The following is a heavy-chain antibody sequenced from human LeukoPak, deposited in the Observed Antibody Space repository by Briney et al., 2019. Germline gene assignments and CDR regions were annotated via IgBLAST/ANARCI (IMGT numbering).Heavy chain of an antibody. CDR2: IRYDGSNK. CDR1: GFTFSSYG. J-gene: IGHJ4*02. V-gene: IGHV3-30*02. D-gene: IGHD1-1*01. Sequence: GGSLRLSCAASGFTFSSYGMHWVRQAPGKGLEWVAFIRYDGSNKYYADSVKGRFTISRDNSKNTLYLQMNSLRAEDTAVYYCATYHPSKNGNYFDYWGQGTLVTVSS. CDR3: ATYHPSKNGNYFDY.